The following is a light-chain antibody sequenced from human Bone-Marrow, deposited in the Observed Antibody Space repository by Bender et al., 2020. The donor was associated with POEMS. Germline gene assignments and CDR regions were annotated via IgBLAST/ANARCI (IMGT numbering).Light chain of an antibody. Sequence: QSALTQPASMSGSPGQSITISCTGTSSDVGSYNLVSWYQQHPGKAPKLMIYEVNKRPSGVSNRFSGSKSGNTASLTISGLQAEDEAVYYCNSYTSSSTWLFGGGTKLTVL. CDR1: SSDVGSYNL. CDR3: NSYTSSSTWL. V-gene: IGLV2-14*02. J-gene: IGLJ3*02. CDR2: EVN.